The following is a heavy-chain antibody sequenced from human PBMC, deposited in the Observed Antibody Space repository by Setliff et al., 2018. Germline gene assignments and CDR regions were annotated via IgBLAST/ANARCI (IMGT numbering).Heavy chain of an antibody. Sequence: ASVKVSCKVSGYTFTDYYMHWVQQAPGKGLEWMGLVDPEDGETIYAEKFQGRVTITADTSTDTAYMELSSLRSEDTAVYYCATEGHSSGWYSSTFDIWGQGTMVTV. J-gene: IGHJ3*02. V-gene: IGHV1-69-2*01. CDR3: ATEGHSSGWYSSTFDI. CDR2: VDPEDGET. D-gene: IGHD6-19*01. CDR1: GYTFTDYY.